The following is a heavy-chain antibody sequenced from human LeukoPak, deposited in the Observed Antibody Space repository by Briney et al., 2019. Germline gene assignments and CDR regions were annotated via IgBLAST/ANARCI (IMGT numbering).Heavy chain of an antibody. V-gene: IGHV1-2*02. CDR3: ASVKGELDGYNLDY. CDR1: GSTFIDYY. Sequence: ASVKVSCKASGSTFIDYYIHWVRQAPGQGLEWMGWINPYSGGTNYARKFQGRVTMTRDTSISTAYMELNSLRSDDTAVYYCASVKGELDGYNLDYWGQGTLVTVSS. J-gene: IGHJ4*02. CDR2: INPYSGGT. D-gene: IGHD1-26*01.